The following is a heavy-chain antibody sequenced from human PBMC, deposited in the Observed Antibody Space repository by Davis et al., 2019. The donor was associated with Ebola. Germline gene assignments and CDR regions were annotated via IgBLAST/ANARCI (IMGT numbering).Heavy chain of an antibody. CDR1: GYSFTSYW. V-gene: IGHV5-51*01. CDR2: IYPGDSDT. D-gene: IGHD6-25*01. CDR3: ARGEQRLYATNGLDP. Sequence: GGSLRLSCKGSGYSFTSYWIGWVRQLPGKGLEWMGIIYPGDSDTRYSPSFQGQVTISADKSISTAYLQWSSLKASDTAMYYCARGEQRLYATNGLDPWGQGTLVTVSS. J-gene: IGHJ5*02.